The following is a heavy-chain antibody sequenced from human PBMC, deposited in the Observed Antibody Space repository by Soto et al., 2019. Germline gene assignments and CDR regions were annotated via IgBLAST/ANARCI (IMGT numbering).Heavy chain of an antibody. Sequence: EVQLVESGGGLVKPGGSLRLSCAASGFTFSNAWMNWVRQAPGKGLEWVGRIKSKTDGGTTDYAAPVKGRFTISRDDSKNTLYLQMNSLKTEDTAVYYCTTALGYCSSTSCYRYSYYGMDVWGQGTTVTVSS. CDR3: TTALGYCSSTSCYRYSYYGMDV. CDR2: IKSKTDGGTT. D-gene: IGHD2-2*01. J-gene: IGHJ6*02. V-gene: IGHV3-15*07. CDR1: GFTFSNAW.